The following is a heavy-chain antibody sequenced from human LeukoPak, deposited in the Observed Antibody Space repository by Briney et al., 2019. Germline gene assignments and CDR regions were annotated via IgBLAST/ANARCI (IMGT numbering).Heavy chain of an antibody. Sequence: GGSLRLSCAASGFTFSSYSMNWVRQAPGKGLEWVSSISSSSSYIYYADSVKGRFTISRDNAKNSLYLQMNSLRAEDTAVYYCARSATVTTNWFDPWGQGTLVTVSS. V-gene: IGHV3-21*01. CDR3: ARSATVTTNWFDP. CDR1: GFTFSSYS. CDR2: ISSSSSYI. D-gene: IGHD4-17*01. J-gene: IGHJ5*02.